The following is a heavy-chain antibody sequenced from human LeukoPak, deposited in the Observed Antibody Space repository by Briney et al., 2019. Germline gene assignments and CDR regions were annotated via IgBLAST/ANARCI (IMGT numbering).Heavy chain of an antibody. J-gene: IGHJ6*02. Sequence: GGSLRLSCAASGFTFSSESMNWVRQAPGKGLEWVSYISSSTNTIYYADSVKSRFTISRDNAKNSLFLQMNSLREEDTAVYYCARDCSGGSCHQTYYYYGMDVWGQGTTVTVSS. V-gene: IGHV3-48*02. CDR1: GFTFSSES. D-gene: IGHD2-15*01. CDR3: ARDCSGGSCHQTYYYYGMDV. CDR2: ISSSTNTI.